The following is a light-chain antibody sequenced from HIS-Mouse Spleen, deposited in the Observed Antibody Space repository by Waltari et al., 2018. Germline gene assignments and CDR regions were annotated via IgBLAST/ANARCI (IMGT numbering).Light chain of an antibody. CDR2: EGS. CDR1: SSDVGSYNL. CDR3: CSYAGSSTLV. J-gene: IGLJ3*02. V-gene: IGLV2-23*01. Sequence: QSALTQPASVSGSPGQSITISCTGTSSDVGSYNLVSWYQHNPGKAPKLMIDEGSKRPSGVSNRFSGSKSGNTASLPISGLQAEDEADYYCCSYAGSSTLVFGGGTKLTVL.